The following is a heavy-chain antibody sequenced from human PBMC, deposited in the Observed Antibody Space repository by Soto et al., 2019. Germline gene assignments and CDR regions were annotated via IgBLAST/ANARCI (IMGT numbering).Heavy chain of an antibody. CDR2: INPLPTSGST. CDR1: GYIFTNYY. J-gene: IGHJ4*02. D-gene: IGHD6-13*01. CDR3: ARDSAAAAY. Sequence: ASVKVSCKASGYIFTNYYIHWVRQAPGQGLEWMAIINPLPTSGSTNYAQEFQGRLTVTRDTSTSTVYMELSSLRSDDTAIYYCARDSAAAAYWGQGTRVTVSS. V-gene: IGHV1-46*01.